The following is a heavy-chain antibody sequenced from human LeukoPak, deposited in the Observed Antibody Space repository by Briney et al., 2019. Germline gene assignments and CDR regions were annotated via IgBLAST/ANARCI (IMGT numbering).Heavy chain of an antibody. CDR1: GFIIRRSW. Sequence: PGGSPRLSCAASGFIIRRSWMSWVRQAPGKGLKWLANIKEDGGEKYYVDSVKGRFNISRDNAKNSLSVQMNSLSAEDTAVYYCARDRSAYHWGQGTMVTVSS. V-gene: IGHV3-7*03. CDR3: ARDRSAYH. CDR2: IKEDGGEK. D-gene: IGHD3-3*01. J-gene: IGHJ5*02.